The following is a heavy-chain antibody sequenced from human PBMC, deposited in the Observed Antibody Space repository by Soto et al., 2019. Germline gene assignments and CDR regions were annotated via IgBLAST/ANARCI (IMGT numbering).Heavy chain of an antibody. J-gene: IGHJ6*02. D-gene: IGHD1-26*01. CDR1: GFTFSSYS. V-gene: IGHV3-21*01. CDR2: ISSSSSYI. Sequence: ALRLSCAASGFTFSSYSMNWVRQAPGKGLEWVSSISSSSSYIYYADSVKGRFTISRDNAKNSLYLQMNSLRAEDTAVYYCARDQLFICWDYYHHDGNAFCGQRTSVTGSS. CDR3: ARDQLFICWDYYHHDGNAF.